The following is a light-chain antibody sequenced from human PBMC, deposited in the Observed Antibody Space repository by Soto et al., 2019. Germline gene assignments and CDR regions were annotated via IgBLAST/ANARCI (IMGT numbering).Light chain of an antibody. CDR3: ISYTSSSTRVV. CDR1: NSDVGGYNY. CDR2: DVS. Sequence: QSVLNQPASVYGSPRQTINISCTGRNSDVGGYNYVSWYQQYPGKPHKLMIYDVSNRPSGVSHRFSGSKSGYTASLTISGLQAEDEAHYYCISYTSSSTRVVFGGGTKVTVL. V-gene: IGLV2-14*03. J-gene: IGLJ2*01.